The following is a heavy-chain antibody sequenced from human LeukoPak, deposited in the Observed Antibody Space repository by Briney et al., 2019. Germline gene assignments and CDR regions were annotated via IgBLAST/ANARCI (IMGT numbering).Heavy chain of an antibody. Sequence: GGSLRLSCAASGFIFGDFAMDWVRQAPGKGLEWVSGIEGGGHSTHYADSVKGRFTISRDNSRNKLYLQMEGLRAEDTAIYYCAKDTYSSPYSLDNWGQGALVIVSS. D-gene: IGHD2-15*01. CDR3: AKDTYSSPYSLDN. V-gene: IGHV3-23*01. J-gene: IGHJ4*02. CDR2: IEGGGHST. CDR1: GFIFGDFA.